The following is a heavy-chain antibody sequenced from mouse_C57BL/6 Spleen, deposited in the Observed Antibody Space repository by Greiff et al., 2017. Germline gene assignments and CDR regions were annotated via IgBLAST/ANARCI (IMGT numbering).Heavy chain of an antibody. V-gene: IGHV1-53*01. Sequence: QVQLQQPGTELVKPGASVKLSCKASGYTFTSYWMHWVKQRPGQGLEWIGNINPSNGGTNYNEKFKSKATLTVDKSASTAYMQLSSLTSEDSAVYYCARGGGGNYYFDYWGQGTTLTVSS. D-gene: IGHD2-1*01. J-gene: IGHJ2*01. CDR1: GYTFTSYW. CDR3: ARGGGGNYYFDY. CDR2: INPSNGGT.